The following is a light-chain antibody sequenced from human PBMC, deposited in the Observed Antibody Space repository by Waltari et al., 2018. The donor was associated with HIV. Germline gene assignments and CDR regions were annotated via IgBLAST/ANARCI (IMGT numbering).Light chain of an antibody. V-gene: IGKV3D-15*01. CDR1: QNIGGN. Sequence: DIVMTQSPATLSVSPGERATLSCRASQNIGGNLAWYQQRHGQPPRLLIYGASSRERGIPARFSGRGSGTEFTLTITNLESEDSAVYCCQQYLDWPPWTFGQGTKVVI. CDR3: QQYLDWPPWT. J-gene: IGKJ1*01. CDR2: GAS.